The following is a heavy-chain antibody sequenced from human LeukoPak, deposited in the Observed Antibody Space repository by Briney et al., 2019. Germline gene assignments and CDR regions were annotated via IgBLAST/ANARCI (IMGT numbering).Heavy chain of an antibody. CDR2: INHSGST. CDR3: ARDEQLVNYNYYGMDV. CDR1: GGSFSGYY. Sequence: SETLSLTCAVYGGSFSGYYWSWIRQPPGKGLEWIGEINHSGSTNYNPSLKSRVTISVDTSKNQFSLKLSSVTAADTAVYYCARDEQLVNYNYYGMDVWGQGTTVTVSS. V-gene: IGHV4-34*01. D-gene: IGHD6-13*01. J-gene: IGHJ6*02.